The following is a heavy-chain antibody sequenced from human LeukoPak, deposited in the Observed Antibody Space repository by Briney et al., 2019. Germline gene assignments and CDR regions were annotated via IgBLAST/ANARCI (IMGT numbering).Heavy chain of an antibody. CDR2: VHHSGST. V-gene: IGHV4-38-2*01. CDR3: ARVAGRSGGYYPNDAFDT. Sequence: SETLSLTCAVSGYSISSNYYWGWIRQPPGKGLSWIASVHHSGSTYYNPSLKSRVTISVDTSKNQFSLKLSSVTAADTAVYYCARVAGRSGGYYPNDAFDTWGQGTMVTLSS. J-gene: IGHJ3*02. D-gene: IGHD3-22*01. CDR1: GYSISSNYY.